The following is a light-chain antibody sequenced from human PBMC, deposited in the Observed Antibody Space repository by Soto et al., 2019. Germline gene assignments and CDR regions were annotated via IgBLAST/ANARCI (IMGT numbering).Light chain of an antibody. CDR3: QQYNNRPIP. CDR1: QSVSSN. CDR2: GAS. J-gene: IGKJ5*01. V-gene: IGKV3-15*01. Sequence: EIVLTQSPATLSLSPGRGAPLSCRARQSVSSNLAWYPQHPGQVPRLLIYGASTRATGVPARFTGSGSGKEFPLALSSLQSEDFAVYYCQQYNNRPIPFGQGTRLEIK.